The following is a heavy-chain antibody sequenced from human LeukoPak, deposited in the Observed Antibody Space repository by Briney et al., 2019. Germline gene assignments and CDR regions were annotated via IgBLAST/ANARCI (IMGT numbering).Heavy chain of an antibody. Sequence: GGSLRLSCAASGFTVINNYMTWVRQAPGNELECVSVIYSGRTTHYADSVKGRVTISRDNSKNTLYLQMNSMRVGDTAVYYCSTSPSWGVWGKGTTVTVSS. V-gene: IGHV3-53*01. D-gene: IGHD3-16*01. CDR2: IYSGRTT. CDR1: GFTVINNY. CDR3: STSPSWGV. J-gene: IGHJ6*04.